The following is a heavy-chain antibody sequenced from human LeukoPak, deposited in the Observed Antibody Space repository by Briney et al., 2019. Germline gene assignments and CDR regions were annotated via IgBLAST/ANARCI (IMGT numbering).Heavy chain of an antibody. J-gene: IGHJ4*02. CDR1: GFTFSSYG. CDR3: AKEDYYGSGSYNL. Sequence: GGSLRLSCAASGFTFSSYGMHWVRQAPGKGLEWVAFIRYDGSNKYYADSVKGRFTISRDNSKNTLYLQMNSLRAEDTAIYYCAKEDYYGSGSYNLWGQGTLVTVSS. CDR2: IRYDGSNK. D-gene: IGHD3-10*01. V-gene: IGHV3-30*02.